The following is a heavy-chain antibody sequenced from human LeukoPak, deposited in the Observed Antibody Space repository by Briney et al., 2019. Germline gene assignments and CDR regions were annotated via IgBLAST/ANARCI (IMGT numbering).Heavy chain of an antibody. CDR2: IYSGGST. D-gene: IGHD1-26*01. CDR1: GFTFSSYG. Sequence: LSGGSLRLSCAASGFTFSSYGMHWVRQAPGKGLEWVSVIYSGGSTYYADSVKGRFTISRDNSKNTLYLQMNSLRAEDTAIYYCARDNSLGDNAWWFDPWGQGTLVTASS. J-gene: IGHJ5*02. CDR3: ARDNSLGDNAWWFDP. V-gene: IGHV3-53*01.